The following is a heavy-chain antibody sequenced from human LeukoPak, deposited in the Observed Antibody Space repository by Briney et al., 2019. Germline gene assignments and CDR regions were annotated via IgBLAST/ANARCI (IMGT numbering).Heavy chain of an antibody. CDR3: AASISSGYQYYFDY. CDR2: ISGSGGST. J-gene: IGHJ4*02. D-gene: IGHD3-22*01. CDR1: GFTFSSYA. V-gene: IGHV3-23*01. Sequence: GGALRLSCAASGFTFSSYAMSWVRQAPGKGLEWVSAISGSGGSTYYADSLKGRFTISRDNSKNTLYLQMNSLRAEDTAVYYCAASISSGYQYYFDYWVQGTLVTVSS.